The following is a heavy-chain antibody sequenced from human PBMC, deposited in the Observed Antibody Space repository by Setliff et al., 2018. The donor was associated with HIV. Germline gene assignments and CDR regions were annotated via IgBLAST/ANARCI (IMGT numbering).Heavy chain of an antibody. Sequence: PGGSLRLSCVASGFTFNDYGMHWVRQAPGKGLEWVSGIYSGGSTYYADSVKGRFTISRDNAKNSLYLQMNSLTAEDTAVYYCARDVSWRVRTYIDYWGQGALVTVSS. V-gene: IGHV3-NL1*01. CDR2: IYSGGST. CDR1: GFTFNDYG. CDR3: ARDVSWRVRTYIDY. D-gene: IGHD3-3*01. J-gene: IGHJ4*02.